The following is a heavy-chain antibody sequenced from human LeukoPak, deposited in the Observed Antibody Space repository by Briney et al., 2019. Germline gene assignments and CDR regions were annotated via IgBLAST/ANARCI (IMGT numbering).Heavy chain of an antibody. D-gene: IGHD3-22*01. CDR2: INHSGST. Sequence: SETLSLTCAVYGGSFSGYYWSWIRQPPGKGLEWIGEINHSGSTNYNPSLKSRVTISVDTSKNQFSLKLSSVTAADTAVYYCARDSYYGPPLDWFDPWGQGTLVTVSS. CDR3: ARDSYYGPPLDWFDP. V-gene: IGHV4-34*01. CDR1: GGSFSGYY. J-gene: IGHJ5*02.